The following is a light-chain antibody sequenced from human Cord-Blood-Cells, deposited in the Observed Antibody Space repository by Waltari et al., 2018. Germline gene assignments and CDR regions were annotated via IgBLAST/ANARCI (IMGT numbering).Light chain of an antibody. CDR3: MQALQTPLT. V-gene: IGKV2-28*01. CDR2: LGS. Sequence: DIVMTQSPLSLPVTPGEPASISCRSSLSLLHSNGYNYLDWYRQKPGQSPQLLIYLGSNRGSVVPDRFSGSGSGTDFTLKISRVEAEDVGVYYCMQALQTPLTFGGWTKVEIK. CDR1: LSLLHSNGYNY. J-gene: IGKJ4*01.